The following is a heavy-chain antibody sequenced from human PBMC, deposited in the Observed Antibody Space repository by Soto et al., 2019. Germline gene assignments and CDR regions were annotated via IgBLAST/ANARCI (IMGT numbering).Heavy chain of an antibody. CDR1: GGTFSSYT. CDR2: IIPILGIA. V-gene: IGHV1-69*08. J-gene: IGHJ4*02. Sequence: QVQLVQSGAEVKKPGSSVKVSCKASGGTFSSYTISWVRQAPGQGLEWMGRIIPILGIANYAQKFQGRVTIXXDXSXXTAYMELSSRRSEDTAVYYCARDLPDYGSGSYAPYWGQGTLVTVSS. D-gene: IGHD3-10*01. CDR3: ARDLPDYGSGSYAPY.